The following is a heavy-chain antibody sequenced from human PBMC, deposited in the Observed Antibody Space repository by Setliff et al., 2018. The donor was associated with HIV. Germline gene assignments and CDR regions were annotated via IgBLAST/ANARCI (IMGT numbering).Heavy chain of an antibody. D-gene: IGHD3-10*01. CDR1: GDSISTLNF. CDR3: ARWPGRAPDY. CDR2: IYHSGST. Sequence: SETLSLTCTVSGDSISTLNFWSWIRQPPGKGLEWIGSIYHSGSTSYNPALKSRVTISVDTSKNQFSLKLTSVTAADTAIYYCARWPGRAPDYWGQGTLVTVSS. J-gene: IGHJ4*02. V-gene: IGHV4-38-2*02.